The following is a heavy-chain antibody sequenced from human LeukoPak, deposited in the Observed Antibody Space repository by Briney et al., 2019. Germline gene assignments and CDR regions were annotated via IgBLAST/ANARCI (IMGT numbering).Heavy chain of an antibody. CDR3: TSDRRISWIYY. D-gene: IGHD6-13*01. V-gene: IGHV4-39*01. J-gene: IGHJ4*02. CDR1: GGSISSINYP. Sequence: SETLSLTCTVSGGSISSINYPWGWVRQPPGKGLEWIGTIYYPGSTYYNPSLKSRVTISEDTSKNQFSLRLSSVTVADTAIYYCTSDRRISWIYYWGQGTLVTVSS. CDR2: IYYPGST.